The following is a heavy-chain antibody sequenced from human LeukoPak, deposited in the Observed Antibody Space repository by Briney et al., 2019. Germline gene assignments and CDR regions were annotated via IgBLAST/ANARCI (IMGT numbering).Heavy chain of an antibody. Sequence: SETLSLTCTVSGGSVSSGTYYWSWIRQPPGKELEWIGYISYIGNTNYNPSLKSRVAISKDTSKNQFSLKLSSVTAADTAVYYCVREHDWGDFDYWGQGALVTVSS. V-gene: IGHV4-61*01. J-gene: IGHJ4*02. CDR3: VREHDWGDFDY. CDR1: GGSVSSGTYY. CDR2: ISYIGNT. D-gene: IGHD3-9*01.